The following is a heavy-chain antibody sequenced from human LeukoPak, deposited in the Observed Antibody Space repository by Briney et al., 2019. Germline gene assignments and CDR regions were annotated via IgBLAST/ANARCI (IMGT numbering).Heavy chain of an antibody. CDR2: ISSSTSYR. CDR3: ARDLGSRPYDSSCFPPDY. CDR1: GFTLSSYS. J-gene: IGHJ4*02. Sequence: GGSLRLSCAASGFTLSSYSMNWVRQAPGQGLEWVSTISSSTSYRYYADAVKGRFTISRDNAKNSLYLQMNSLRAEDTAVSYCARDLGSRPYDSSCFPPDYWGQGTLVTVSS. D-gene: IGHD3-22*01. V-gene: IGHV3-21*01.